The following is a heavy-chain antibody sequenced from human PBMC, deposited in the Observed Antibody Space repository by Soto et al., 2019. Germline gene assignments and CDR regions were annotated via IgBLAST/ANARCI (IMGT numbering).Heavy chain of an antibody. V-gene: IGHV5-10-1*01. D-gene: IGHD3-22*01. CDR1: GYSFAGYW. J-gene: IGHJ4*02. Sequence: GESLKISCKGSGYSFAGYWITWVRQKPGKGLEWMGRIDPSDSQTYYSPSFRGHVTISVTKSITTVFLQWSSLRASDTAMYYCARQIYDSDTGPNFQYYFDSWGQGTPDTVS. CDR3: ARQIYDSDTGPNFQYYFDS. CDR2: IDPSDSQT.